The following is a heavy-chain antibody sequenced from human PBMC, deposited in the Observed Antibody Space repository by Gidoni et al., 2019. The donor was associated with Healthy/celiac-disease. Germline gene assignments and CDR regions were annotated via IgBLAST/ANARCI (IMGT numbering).Heavy chain of an antibody. CDR1: GFTFSSYA. D-gene: IGHD2-2*01. V-gene: IGHV3-23*01. Sequence: EVQLLESGGGLVQPGGSLRLSCAASGFTFSSYAMSWVRQAPGKGLEWVSAISGSGGSTYYADSVKGRFTISRDNSKNTLYLQMNSLRAEDTAVYYCAKKCSSTSCSPGAFDIWGQGTMVTVSS. CDR2: ISGSGGST. J-gene: IGHJ3*02. CDR3: AKKCSSTSCSPGAFDI.